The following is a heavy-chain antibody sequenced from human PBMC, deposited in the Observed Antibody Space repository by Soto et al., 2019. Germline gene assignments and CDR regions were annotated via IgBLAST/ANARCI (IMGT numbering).Heavy chain of an antibody. V-gene: IGHV1-3*01. D-gene: IGHD5-12*01. CDR1: GYTFTNHA. CDR2: INAGNGNT. CDR3: ARGSPAQLVATITSPPDY. Sequence: GASVKGSCKASGYTFTNHAMHWGRPAPGQRLEWMGWINAGNGNTKYSQKFQGRVTITRDTSASTAYMELSSLRSEDTAVYYCARGSPAQLVATITSPPDYWGQGTLVTVSS. J-gene: IGHJ4*02.